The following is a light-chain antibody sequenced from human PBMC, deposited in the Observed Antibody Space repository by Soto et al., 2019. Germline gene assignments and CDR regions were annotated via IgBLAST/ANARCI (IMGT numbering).Light chain of an antibody. J-gene: IGKJ1*01. V-gene: IGKV1-5*01. Sequence: DIQMTQSPSTLSASVGDRVTITCRASQSIASWLAWYQQKPGKAPELLIYDASSWKSGVPSRFSGSGSGTEFTITIRDLQPGAFATYFCQQYNTYVFGQGTKVDIK. CDR1: QSIASW. CDR3: QQYNTYV. CDR2: DAS.